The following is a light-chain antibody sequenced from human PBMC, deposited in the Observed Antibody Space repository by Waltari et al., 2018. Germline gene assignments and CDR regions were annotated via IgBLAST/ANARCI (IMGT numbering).Light chain of an antibody. CDR3: SSYMDTTALEL. J-gene: IGLJ2*01. Sequence: QSALTQPASVSGSPGQSITISCTGTSSDIGSYNYVSWYQQHPGKAPKLIIFDVTNRPSGVSHRFAGSKSGNTASLIIAGLQGEDEADYYCSSYMDTTALELFGGGTSLTVL. V-gene: IGLV2-14*03. CDR1: SSDIGSYNY. CDR2: DVT.